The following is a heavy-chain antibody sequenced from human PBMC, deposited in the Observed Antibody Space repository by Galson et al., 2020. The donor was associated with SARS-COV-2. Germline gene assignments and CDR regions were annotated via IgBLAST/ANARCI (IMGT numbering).Heavy chain of an antibody. D-gene: IGHD2-2*01. CDR2: IYYSGST. J-gene: IGHJ6*03. CDR1: GGSISSYY. Sequence: SETLSLTCTVSGGSISSYYWSWIRQPPGKGLEWIGYIYYSGSTNYNPSLKSRVTISVDTSKNQFSLKLSSVTAADTAVYYCARAVYQDIVVVSAALGVYCMDVWGKGTTVTVSS. CDR3: ARAVYQDIVVVSAALGVYCMDV. V-gene: IGHV4-59*01.